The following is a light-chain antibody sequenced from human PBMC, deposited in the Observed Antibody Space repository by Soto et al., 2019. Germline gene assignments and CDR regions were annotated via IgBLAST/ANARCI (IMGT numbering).Light chain of an antibody. CDR3: LRHNAYPLT. V-gene: IGKV1-17*01. CDR2: AAS. CDR1: QGIGIL. Sequence: DIQMTQSPSSLSASVGDRVTITCRASQGIGILLGWFQQKPGRAPKHLIYAASTLESGVPSRFSGSGSGTEFTLTISGLQPEDFATYYCLRHNAYPLTFGQGTKVDVK. J-gene: IGKJ1*01.